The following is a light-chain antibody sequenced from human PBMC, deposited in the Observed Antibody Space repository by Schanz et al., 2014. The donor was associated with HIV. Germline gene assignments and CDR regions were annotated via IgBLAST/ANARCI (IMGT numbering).Light chain of an antibody. J-gene: IGLJ3*02. CDR2: EVS. CDR3: SSFAGNNNLV. Sequence: QSALTQPASVSGSPGQSITISCTGTSRDVGGYDYVSWYQQHPGKAPKLMIYEVSKRPSGVPDRFSGSKSGNTASLTVSGLQVEDEADYYCSSFAGNNNLVFGGGTKLTVL. V-gene: IGLV2-8*01. CDR1: SRDVGGYDY.